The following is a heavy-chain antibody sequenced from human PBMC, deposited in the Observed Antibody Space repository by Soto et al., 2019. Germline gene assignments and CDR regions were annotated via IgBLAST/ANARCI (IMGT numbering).Heavy chain of an antibody. CDR2: IYYSGST. V-gene: IGHV4-31*03. J-gene: IGHJ5*02. CDR1: GGSISSGGYY. Sequence: TSETLSLTCTVSGGSISSGGYYWSWIRQHPGKGLEWIGYIYYSGSTYYNPSLKSRVTISVDTSKNQFSLKLSSVTAADTAVYYCARVSLLWSRGFDPCGQGTLVTVSS. CDR3: ARVSLLWSRGFDP. D-gene: IGHD3-10*01.